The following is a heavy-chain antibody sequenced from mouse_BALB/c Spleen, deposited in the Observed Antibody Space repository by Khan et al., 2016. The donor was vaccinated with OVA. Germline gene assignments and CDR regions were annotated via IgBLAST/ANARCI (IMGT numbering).Heavy chain of an antibody. CDR1: GFSLSRYN. V-gene: IGHV2-6-4*01. D-gene: IGHD2-14*01. CDR3: ARAYYRSDGYYAMDY. CDR2: IWGGGGT. J-gene: IGHJ4*01. Sequence: QVQLKQSGPGLVAPSQSLSITCTVSGFSLSRYNIHWVRQPPGKGLEWLGMIWGGGGTDYNSTLKSRLSISKDKSKSQVFLKMTSLQTDDSAMYYCARAYYRSDGYYAMDYWGQGTSVTVSS.